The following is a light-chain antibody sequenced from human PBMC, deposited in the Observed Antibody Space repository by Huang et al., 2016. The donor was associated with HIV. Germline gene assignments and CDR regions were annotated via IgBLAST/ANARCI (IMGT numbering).Light chain of an antibody. V-gene: IGKV3-15*01. Sequence: VLTQSPVTLSLSPGERATLSCRASQSIANNLAWYQQKPGQAPRLLIYGASARATGCPARFSGSGSGTEFTLTINSLQSEDAAVYFCYHYNKWFTFGGGSKVEIK. CDR3: YHYNKWFT. CDR2: GAS. J-gene: IGKJ4*01. CDR1: QSIANN.